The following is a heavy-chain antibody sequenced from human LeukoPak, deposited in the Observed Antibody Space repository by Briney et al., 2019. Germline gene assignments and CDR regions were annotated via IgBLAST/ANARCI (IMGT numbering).Heavy chain of an antibody. CDR3: ARERITMVRGVRVDAFDI. Sequence: ASVKVSCKGSEYTFTSYDINWVRQATGQGLEWMGWMNPNSGNTGYAQKFQGRVTMTRNTSISTAYMELSSLRSEDTAVYYCARERITMVRGVRVDAFDIWGQGTMVTVSS. CDR2: MNPNSGNT. CDR1: EYTFTSYD. V-gene: IGHV1-8*01. D-gene: IGHD3-10*01. J-gene: IGHJ3*02.